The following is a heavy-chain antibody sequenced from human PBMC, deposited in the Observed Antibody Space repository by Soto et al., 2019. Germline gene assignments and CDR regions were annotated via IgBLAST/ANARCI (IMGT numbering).Heavy chain of an antibody. Sequence: QVQLVQSGAEVKKPGSSVKVSCKASGGTFSSYAISWVRQAPGQGLEWMGGIIPIFGTANYAQKFQGRVTITADESTSTAYMGLSSLRSEDTAVYYCARSAGGTMIVGEGQRGGMDVWGQGTTVTVSS. V-gene: IGHV1-69*01. CDR2: IIPIFGTA. CDR1: GGTFSSYA. J-gene: IGHJ6*02. D-gene: IGHD3-22*01. CDR3: ARSAGGTMIVGEGQRGGMDV.